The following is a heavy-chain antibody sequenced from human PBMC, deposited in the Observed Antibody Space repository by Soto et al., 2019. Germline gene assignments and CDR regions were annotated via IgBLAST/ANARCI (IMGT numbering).Heavy chain of an antibody. J-gene: IGHJ1*01. V-gene: IGHV4-59*01. CDR3: ARGLYDYVWGSYSYFQH. CDR1: GGSISSYY. Sequence: NPSETLSLTCTVSGGSISSYYWSWIRQPPGKGLEWIGYIYYSGSTNYNPSLKSRVTISVDTSKNQFSLKLSSVTAADTAVYYCARGLYDYVWGSYSYFQHWGQLTLVPVSS. CDR2: IYYSGST. D-gene: IGHD3-16*01.